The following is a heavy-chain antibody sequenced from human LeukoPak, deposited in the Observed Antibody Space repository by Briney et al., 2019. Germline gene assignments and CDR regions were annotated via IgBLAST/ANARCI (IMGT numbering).Heavy chain of an antibody. CDR2: ISYDGSNK. V-gene: IGHV3-30*18. Sequence: GRSLRLSCAASGFTFSSYGMHWVRQAPGKGLELVAVISYDGSNKYYADSVKGRFTISRDNSKNTLYLQMNSLRAEDTAVYYCAKGSPVTGMDYWGQGTLVTVSS. J-gene: IGHJ4*02. D-gene: IGHD2-8*02. CDR3: AKGSPVTGMDY. CDR1: GFTFSSYG.